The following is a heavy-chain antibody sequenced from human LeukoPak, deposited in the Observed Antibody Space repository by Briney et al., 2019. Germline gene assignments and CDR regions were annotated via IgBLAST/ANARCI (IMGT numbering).Heavy chain of an antibody. D-gene: IGHD2-8*01. J-gene: IGHJ4*02. V-gene: IGHV1-69*06. CDR3: ARGPLRGYCTNGVCSYFDY. CDR1: GGTFSSYA. CDR2: IIPIFGTA. Sequence: SVKVSCKASGGTFSSYATSWVRQAPGQGLEWMGGIIPIFGTANYAQKFQGRVTITADKSTSTAYMELSSLRSEDTAVYYCARGPLRGYCTNGVCSYFDYWGQGTLVTVSS.